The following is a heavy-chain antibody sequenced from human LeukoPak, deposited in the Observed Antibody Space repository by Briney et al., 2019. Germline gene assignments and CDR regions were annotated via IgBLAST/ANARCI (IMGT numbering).Heavy chain of an antibody. CDR1: GYTFTSYA. Sequence: GASVKVSCKASGYTFTSYAMKWVRQAPGQGLEWMGIINPSGGSTSYAQKFQGRVTMTRDTSTSTVYMELSSLRSEDTAVYYCARNVRLPVAIFGVVIAYYMDVWGKGTTVTVSS. D-gene: IGHD3-3*01. V-gene: IGHV1-46*01. CDR2: INPSGGST. J-gene: IGHJ6*03. CDR3: ARNVRLPVAIFGVVIAYYMDV.